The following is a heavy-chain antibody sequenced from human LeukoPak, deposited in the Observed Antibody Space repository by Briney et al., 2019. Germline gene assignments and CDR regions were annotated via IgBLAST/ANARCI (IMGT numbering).Heavy chain of an antibody. CDR2: IKSDGSTT. CDR3: ARDTD. V-gene: IGHV3-74*01. CDR1: GFTFSAYW. D-gene: IGHD2-8*02. J-gene: IGHJ3*01. Sequence: GSLRLSCAVSGFTFSAYWMHWVRQAPGKGLVWVSRIKSDGSTTSYADSVKGRFTISRDNAKNTLYLQMNSLRVEDTAMYYCARDTDWGQGTMVTVSS.